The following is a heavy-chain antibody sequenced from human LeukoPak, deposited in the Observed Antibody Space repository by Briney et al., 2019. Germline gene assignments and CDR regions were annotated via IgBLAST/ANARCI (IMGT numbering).Heavy chain of an antibody. V-gene: IGHV3-23*01. CDR2: ISGSGDST. CDR3: TKGVVLTIFGMAWHAFDI. CDR1: GFTFSSCA. D-gene: IGHD3-3*01. J-gene: IGHJ3*02. Sequence: GGSLRLSCAASGFTFSSCAMSWVRQAPGKGLEWVSVISGSGDSTYYADSVKGRFTISRDNSKNTLYLQMNSLRAEDTAIYYCTKGVVLTIFGMAWHAFDIWGQGTMVTVS.